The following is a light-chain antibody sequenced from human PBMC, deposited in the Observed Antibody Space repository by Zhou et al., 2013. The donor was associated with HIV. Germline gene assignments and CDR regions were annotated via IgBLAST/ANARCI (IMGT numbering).Light chain of an antibody. CDR3: TSYAGDNKLGV. CDR1: SSDVGGYNY. CDR2: EVS. J-gene: IGLJ2*01. V-gene: IGLV2-8*01. Sequence: QSALTQPPSASGSPGQSVTISCTGTSSDVGGYNYVSWYQQHPGKAPKLMLYEVSKRPSGVPDRFSGSKSGNTASLTVSGLQAEDEADYYCTSYAGDNKLGVFGGGTKLTV.